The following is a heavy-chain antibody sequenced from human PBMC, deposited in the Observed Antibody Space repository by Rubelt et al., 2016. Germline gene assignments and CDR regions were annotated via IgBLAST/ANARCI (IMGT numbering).Heavy chain of an antibody. CDR3: ARGYYYDSSGYYYYYGMDV. V-gene: IGHV4-59*09. Sequence: IYYSGSTNYNPSLKSRVTISVDTSKNQFSLKLSSVTAADTAVYYCARGYYYDSSGYYYYYGMDVWGQGTTVTVSS. CDR2: IYYSGST. J-gene: IGHJ6*02. D-gene: IGHD3-22*01.